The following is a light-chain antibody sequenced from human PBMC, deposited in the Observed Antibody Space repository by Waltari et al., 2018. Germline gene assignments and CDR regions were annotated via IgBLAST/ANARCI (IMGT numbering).Light chain of an antibody. CDR2: RAS. J-gene: IGKJ2*01. CDR1: ESITNW. Sequence: DIQMTQSPSTLSASVGDRVTITCRAKESITNWLAWYQHTPGKAPKLLIYRASTLERGVPSRFSGSGSGTEFTLTISSLQPDDFATYYCQQYNSESYTFGQETKLEIK. CDR3: QQYNSESYT. V-gene: IGKV1-5*03.